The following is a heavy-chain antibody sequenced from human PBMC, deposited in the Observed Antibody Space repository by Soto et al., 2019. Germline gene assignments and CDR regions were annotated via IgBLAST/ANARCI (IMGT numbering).Heavy chain of an antibody. CDR1: GFSFRNYA. V-gene: IGHV3-30*18. J-gene: IGHJ6*02. CDR3: AKDLCSSSSCYYNYGLDV. CDR2: ISYDGSNK. D-gene: IGHD2-2*01. Sequence: QVQLVESGGGVVQPGRSLRLSCAASGFSFRNYAMHWVRQAPGKGLEWVAVISYDGSNKYYADSVKGRFTISRDNSKNTLYLQMNSLRAEDTDVYYGAKDLCSSSSCYYNYGLDVWGQGTTVTVSS.